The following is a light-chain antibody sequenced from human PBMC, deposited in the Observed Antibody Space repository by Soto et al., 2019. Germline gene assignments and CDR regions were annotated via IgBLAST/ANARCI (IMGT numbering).Light chain of an antibody. Sequence: IVLTQSPGTLSLSPGERATLSCWASQSVADNYLAWYQQRPGQPPKLLIYGASSRATGCPDRFRGSGSGTDFILTISSLEPEDFAVYYCQQYGTSTGTFGQGTKVEVK. CDR2: GAS. CDR3: QQYGTSTGT. V-gene: IGKV3-20*01. CDR1: QSVADNY. J-gene: IGKJ1*01.